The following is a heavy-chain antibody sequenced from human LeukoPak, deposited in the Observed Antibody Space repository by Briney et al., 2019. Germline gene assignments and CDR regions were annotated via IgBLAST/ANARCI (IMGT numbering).Heavy chain of an antibody. D-gene: IGHD3-9*01. Sequence: GGSLRLSCAASGFTFSSYDMHWVRQPTGGGLEWVSGIGTAGDTYYLGSVKGRFTISRENAQNSLYLQMNSLRAGDTAVYYCAKDVPKSNDVGGGLLTGGQGTLLTVSS. CDR1: GFTFSSYD. CDR2: IGTAGDT. V-gene: IGHV3-13*01. J-gene: IGHJ4*02. CDR3: AKDVPKSNDVGGGLLT.